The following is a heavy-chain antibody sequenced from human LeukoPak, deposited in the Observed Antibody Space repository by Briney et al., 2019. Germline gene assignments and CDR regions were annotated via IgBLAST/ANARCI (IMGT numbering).Heavy chain of an antibody. CDR2: ISYDGSNK. CDR1: GFTSSSYA. J-gene: IGHJ4*02. D-gene: IGHD3-10*01. CDR3: ARDSRGSFDY. Sequence: GGSLRLSCAASGFTSSSYAMHWVRQAPGKGLEWVAVISYDGSNKYYADSVKGRFTISRDNSKNTLYLQMNSLRAEDTAVYYCARDSRGSFDYWGQGTLVTVSS. V-gene: IGHV3-30*04.